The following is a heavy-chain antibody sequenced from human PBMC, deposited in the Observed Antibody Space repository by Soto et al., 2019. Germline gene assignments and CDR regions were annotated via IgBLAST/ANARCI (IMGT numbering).Heavy chain of an antibody. J-gene: IGHJ4*02. CDR1: WFTFIRYL. CDR3: ASVVRSLDY. Sequence: PGGSLRLSCATFWFTFIRYLMSWVLQAPGEGLEWVANRKQDGSGKYYVDSVKGRFTISTDTAKHSLSLQLNSLRAEDTAVHYCASVVRSLDYWGQGTLLTTSS. D-gene: IGHD2-15*01. V-gene: IGHV3-7*02. CDR2: RKQDGSGK.